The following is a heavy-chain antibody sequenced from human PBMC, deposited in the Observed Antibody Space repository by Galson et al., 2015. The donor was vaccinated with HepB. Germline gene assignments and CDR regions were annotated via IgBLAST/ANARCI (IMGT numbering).Heavy chain of an antibody. CDR1: GFTFSSYA. CDR2: ISYDGSNK. CDR3: ARAVGIVVVITTFPDY. D-gene: IGHD3-22*01. V-gene: IGHV3-30-3*01. Sequence: SLRLSCAASGFTFSSYAMHWVRQAPGKGLEWVAVISYDGSNKYYADSVKGRFTISRDNSKNTLYLQMNSLRAEDTAVYYCARAVGIVVVITTFPDYWGQGTLVTVSS. J-gene: IGHJ4*02.